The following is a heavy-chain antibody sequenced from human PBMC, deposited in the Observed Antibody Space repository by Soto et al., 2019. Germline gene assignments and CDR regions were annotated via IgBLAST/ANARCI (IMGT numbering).Heavy chain of an antibody. CDR3: ARQADYDFLTRHYNPRIDY. V-gene: IGHV1-18*01. CDR1: GYTFTSYG. CDR2: ISAYNGNT. Sequence: ASVKVSCKASGYTFTSYGISWVRQAPGQGLEWMGWISAYNGNTNYAQKLQGRVTMTTDTSTSTAYMELRSLRSDDTAVYYCARQADYDFLTRHYNPRIDYWGQGTLVTVSS. J-gene: IGHJ4*02. D-gene: IGHD3-9*01.